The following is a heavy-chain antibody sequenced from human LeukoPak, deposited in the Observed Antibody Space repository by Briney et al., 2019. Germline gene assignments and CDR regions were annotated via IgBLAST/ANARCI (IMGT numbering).Heavy chain of an antibody. Sequence: PSETLSLTCTVSGDSITSSSYYWGWIRQPPGKGLEWIGSIYYSGTTYYNPSLKSRVTISVDTSKNQFSLNLISVTAADTAVYYCARSPQGTATTANWLDPWGQGTLVTVSS. CDR1: GDSITSSSYY. J-gene: IGHJ5*02. CDR2: IYYSGTT. V-gene: IGHV4-39*07. D-gene: IGHD4-17*01. CDR3: ARSPQGTATTANWLDP.